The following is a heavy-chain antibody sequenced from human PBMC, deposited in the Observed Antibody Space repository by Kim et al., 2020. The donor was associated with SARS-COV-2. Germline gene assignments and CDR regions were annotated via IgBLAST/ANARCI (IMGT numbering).Heavy chain of an antibody. CDR1: GFTFSSYS. CDR2: ISSSSSTI. J-gene: IGHJ6*02. V-gene: IGHV3-48*04. D-gene: IGHD6-19*01. Sequence: GGSLRLSCAASGFTFSSYSMNWVRQAPGKGLEWVSYISSSSSTIYYADSVKGRFTISRDNAKNSLYLQMNSLRAEDTAVYYCAREEDSSSIAVAGNYYYGMDVWGQGTTVTVSS. CDR3: AREEDSSSIAVAGNYYYGMDV.